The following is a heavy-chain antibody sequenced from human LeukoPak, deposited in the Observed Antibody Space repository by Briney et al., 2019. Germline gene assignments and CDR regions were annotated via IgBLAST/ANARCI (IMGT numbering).Heavy chain of an antibody. CDR1: GFTFSSYG. J-gene: IGHJ4*02. CDR3: AKENLSGSYYYFDY. D-gene: IGHD1-26*01. Sequence: GGSLGLSCAASGFTFSSYGMHWVRQAPGKGLEWVAVISYDGSNKYYADSVQGRFTISRDNSKNTLYLQMNSLRAEDTAVYYCAKENLSGSYYYFDYWGQGTLVTVSS. CDR2: ISYDGSNK. V-gene: IGHV3-30*18.